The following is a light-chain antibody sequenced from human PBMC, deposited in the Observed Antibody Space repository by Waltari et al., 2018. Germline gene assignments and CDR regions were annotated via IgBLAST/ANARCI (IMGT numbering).Light chain of an antibody. CDR3: QTGGHGTWV. V-gene: IGLV4-69*01. J-gene: IGLJ3*02. CDR1: SGHSSNV. Sequence: QLVLTQSPSASASLGASVKLTCTLNSGHSSNVVAWLQQQPEKGPRYLMKVNSDGRHSKGDEIPYRCSGSSSGAGRFLTSSSVQSEDEADYYCQTGGHGTWVFGGGTKLTVL. CDR2: VNSDGRH.